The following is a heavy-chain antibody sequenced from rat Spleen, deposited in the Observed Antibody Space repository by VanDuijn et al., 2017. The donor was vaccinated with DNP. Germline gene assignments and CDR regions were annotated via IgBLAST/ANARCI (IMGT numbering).Heavy chain of an antibody. V-gene: IGHV3-1*01. CDR1: GFSITTNY. CDR2: LSYSGTS. D-gene: IGHD1-4*01. CDR3: ARTSGFDY. Sequence: EVQLQESGPGLVQPSHSLSLTCFVPGFSITTNYWGWIRKFPGNKMEWIAHLSYSGTSGYNPSLKRRISITRDTSKNQFFLQLSSLTPEDTATYYCARTSGFDYWGQGVMVTVSS. J-gene: IGHJ2*01.